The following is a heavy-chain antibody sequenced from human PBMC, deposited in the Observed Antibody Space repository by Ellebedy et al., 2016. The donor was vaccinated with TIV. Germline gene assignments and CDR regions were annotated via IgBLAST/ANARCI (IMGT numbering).Heavy chain of an antibody. CDR2: ISSSSSAT. D-gene: IGHD1-1*01. J-gene: IGHJ4*02. CDR3: VRLGDKKAWNGDY. Sequence: GGSLRLSCAASEFTFSDYYMSWVRQAPGKGLEWVGYISSSSSATYYADSVKGRFTISRDNSKNTLYLQMNSLRAEDTAVYYCVRLGDKKAWNGDYWGQGTLVTVSS. CDR1: EFTFSDYY. V-gene: IGHV3-11*06.